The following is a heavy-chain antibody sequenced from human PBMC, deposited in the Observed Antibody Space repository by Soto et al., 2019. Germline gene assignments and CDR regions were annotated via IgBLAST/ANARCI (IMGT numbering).Heavy chain of an antibody. D-gene: IGHD3-3*01. J-gene: IGHJ5*02. CDR3: ARVACHEFRFGSGYDSCDA. Sequence: ASVKVSCKASGYTFTGYYMHWVRQAPGQGLEWMGWIKPNSGGTNYAQKFQGRVTMTRDTSISTAYMELSRLRSDDTAVYYCARVACHEFRFGSGYDSCDAWGQGTLGTVSS. V-gene: IGHV1-2*02. CDR1: GYTFTGYY. CDR2: IKPNSGGT.